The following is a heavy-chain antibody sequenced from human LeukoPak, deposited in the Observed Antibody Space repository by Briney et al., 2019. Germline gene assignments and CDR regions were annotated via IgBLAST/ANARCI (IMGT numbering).Heavy chain of an antibody. Sequence: GESLKISCKGSGYSFTSYWIGWVRQMPGKGLEWMGIIYPGDSDTRYSPSFQGQVTISADKSISTAYLQWSSLKASGTAMYYCARSAYDSSGYYYYFDYWGQGTLVTVSS. D-gene: IGHD3-22*01. V-gene: IGHV5-51*01. CDR2: IYPGDSDT. CDR3: ARSAYDSSGYYYYFDY. CDR1: GYSFTSYW. J-gene: IGHJ4*02.